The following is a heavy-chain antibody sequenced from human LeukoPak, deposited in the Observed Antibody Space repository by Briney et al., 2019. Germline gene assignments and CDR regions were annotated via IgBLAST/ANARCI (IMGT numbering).Heavy chain of an antibody. CDR1: GGSISSGGYY. V-gene: IGHV4-30-2*01. J-gene: IGHJ3*02. CDR2: VYHSGST. Sequence: SETLSLTCAVSGGSISSGGYYWSWIRQPPGKGLEWIGYVYHSGSTYYNPSLKSRVTISVDRSKNQFSLKLSSVTAADTAVYYCARDDGDYGDYRDAFDIWGQGTMVTVSS. D-gene: IGHD4-17*01. CDR3: ARDDGDYGDYRDAFDI.